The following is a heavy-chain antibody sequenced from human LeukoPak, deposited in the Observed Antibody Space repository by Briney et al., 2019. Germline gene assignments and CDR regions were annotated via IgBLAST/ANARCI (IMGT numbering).Heavy chain of an antibody. Sequence: PSETLSLTCAVSGGSISSSNWWSWVRQPPGKGLEWIGEIYHSGSTNYNPSLKSRVTISVDTSKNQFSLKLSSVTAADTAVYYCARGGIVVVPASGHWFDPWGQGTLVTVSS. D-gene: IGHD2-2*01. CDR3: ARGGIVVVPASGHWFDP. J-gene: IGHJ5*02. V-gene: IGHV4-4*02. CDR1: GGSISSSNW. CDR2: IYHSGST.